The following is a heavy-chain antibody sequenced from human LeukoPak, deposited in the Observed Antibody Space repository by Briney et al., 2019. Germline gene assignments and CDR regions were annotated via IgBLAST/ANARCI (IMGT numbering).Heavy chain of an antibody. D-gene: IGHD6-6*01. CDR2: IIPILGIA. CDR1: GGTFSSYA. CDR3: ARAGPAPLYSSSVYYYYYMDV. J-gene: IGHJ6*03. Sequence: RASVKVSCKASGGTFSSYAISWVRQAPGQGLEWMGRIIPILGIANYAQKFQGRVTITADRSTSTAYMELSSLRSEDTAVYYCARAGPAPLYSSSVYYYYYMDVWGKGTTVTVSS. V-gene: IGHV1-69*04.